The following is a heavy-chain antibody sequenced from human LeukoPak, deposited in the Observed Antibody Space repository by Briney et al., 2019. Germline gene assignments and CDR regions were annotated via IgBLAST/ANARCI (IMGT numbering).Heavy chain of an antibody. CDR2: IIPIADIR. V-gene: IGHV1-69*04. CDR1: GYTFTSYY. D-gene: IGHD1-7*01. Sequence: ASVKVSCKASGYTFTSYYMHWVRQAPGQGLEWMGRIIPIADIRNYARKFQGRLTVTADKFTGTAFMELSSLRSEDTAVYYCARVTITGTTSNWFDPWGQGTLVTVSS. J-gene: IGHJ5*02. CDR3: ARVTITGTTSNWFDP.